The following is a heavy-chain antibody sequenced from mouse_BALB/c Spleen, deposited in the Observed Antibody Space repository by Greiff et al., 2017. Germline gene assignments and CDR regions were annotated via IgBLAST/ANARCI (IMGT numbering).Heavy chain of an antibody. D-gene: IGHD2-4*01. CDR3: AREGNDYGFAY. Sequence: DVKLVESGGGLVQPGGSRKLSCAASGFTFSDYGMAWVRQAPGKGPEWVAFISNLAYSFYYADTVTGRFTISRENAKNTLYLEMSSLRSEDTAMYYCAREGNDYGFAYWGQGTLVTVSA. J-gene: IGHJ3*01. CDR1: GFTFSDYG. CDR2: ISNLAYSF. V-gene: IGHV5-15*02.